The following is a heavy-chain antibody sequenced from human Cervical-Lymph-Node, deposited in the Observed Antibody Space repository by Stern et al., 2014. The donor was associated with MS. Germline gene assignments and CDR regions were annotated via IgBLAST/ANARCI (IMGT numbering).Heavy chain of an antibody. CDR3: AKEGIAVASFDY. CDR2: ISGTDSST. V-gene: IGHV3-23*04. Sequence: EMQLVESGGDLAQPGGSLRLSCAVSGFTFSLYAMSWVRQAPGKGLEWVSAISGTDSSTYYAETVKGRFTISRDNPKYTLYLQMNNLRAEDTAVYYCAKEGIAVASFDYWGQGTLVTVSS. CDR1: GFTFSLYA. D-gene: IGHD6-19*01. J-gene: IGHJ4*02.